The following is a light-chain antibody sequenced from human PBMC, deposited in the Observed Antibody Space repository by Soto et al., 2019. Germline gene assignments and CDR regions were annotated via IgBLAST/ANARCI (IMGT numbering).Light chain of an antibody. CDR2: GAS. Sequence: EIVMTQSPVTLSVSPGERATLSCRASQSVAGNLAWYQQKRGQAPRLLIYGASTRDTGIPARFSGSGSGTEFTLTISSLQSEDFAVYYWQQYNNWPLYTFGQGTKLEIK. CDR3: QQYNNWPLYT. CDR1: QSVAGN. V-gene: IGKV3-15*01. J-gene: IGKJ2*01.